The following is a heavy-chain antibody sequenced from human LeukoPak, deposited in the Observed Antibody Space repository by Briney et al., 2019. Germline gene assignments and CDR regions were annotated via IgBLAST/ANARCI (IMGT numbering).Heavy chain of an antibody. D-gene: IGHD3-10*01. J-gene: IGHJ6*03. CDR1: GGSISSFY. V-gene: IGHV4-59*12. Sequence: SETLSLTCNVSGGSISSFYCSWIRQPPGKGLEWIGYTFYSGKTNYNPSLKSRVTISVDTSKNQFSLKLSSVTAADTAVYYCARLTKNDSGSFRFGKKKRGYMDVWGKGTTVTISS. CDR3: ARLTKNDSGSFRFGKKKRGYMDV. CDR2: TFYSGKT.